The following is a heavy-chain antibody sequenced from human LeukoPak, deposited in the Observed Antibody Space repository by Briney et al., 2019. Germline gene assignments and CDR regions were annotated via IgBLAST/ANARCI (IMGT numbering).Heavy chain of an antibody. J-gene: IGHJ4*02. CDR1: GFTSSSYW. D-gene: IGHD6-19*01. Sequence: GGSLRLSCAASGFTSSSYWMSWVRQAPGKGLEWVANIKQDGSEEYYVDSVKGRFTISRDNAKNSLYLQMNSLRAEDTAVYYCARDRGSSGWYEFDYWGQGTLVTVSS. CDR3: ARDRGSSGWYEFDY. V-gene: IGHV3-7*01. CDR2: IKQDGSEE.